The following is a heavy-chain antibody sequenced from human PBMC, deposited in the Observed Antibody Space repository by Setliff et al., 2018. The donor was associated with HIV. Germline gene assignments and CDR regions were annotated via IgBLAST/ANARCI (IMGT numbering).Heavy chain of an antibody. CDR2: ISSVSGSTI. CDR3: ARTNNNYYYDTSDYFAGYYFDS. J-gene: IGHJ4*02. Sequence: PGESLKISCAASGFTFSRYSMNWVRQAPGKGLEWVSYISSVSGSTIYYADSVKGRFTISRDNAKNSMFLQMNSLRAEDTAVYYCARTNNNYYYDTSDYFAGYYFDSWGQGTLVTVSS. V-gene: IGHV3-48*01. CDR1: GFTFSRYS. D-gene: IGHD3-22*01.